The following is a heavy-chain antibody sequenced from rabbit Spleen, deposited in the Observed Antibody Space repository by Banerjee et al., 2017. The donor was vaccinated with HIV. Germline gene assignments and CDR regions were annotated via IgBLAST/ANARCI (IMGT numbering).Heavy chain of an antibody. D-gene: IGHD4-1*01. CDR2: INPDTNYNT. CDR3: ARWIDGRAWGADL. J-gene: IGHJ4*01. V-gene: IGHV1S45*01. CDR1: GFDFSSDY. Sequence: QEQLVESGGGLVQPEGSLTLTCKVSGFDFSSDYIYWVRQAPGKGLEWIACINPDTNYNTYYASWAKGRFTISKISSTTVTLQMTSLTAADTATYFCARWIDGRAWGADLWGPGTLVTVS.